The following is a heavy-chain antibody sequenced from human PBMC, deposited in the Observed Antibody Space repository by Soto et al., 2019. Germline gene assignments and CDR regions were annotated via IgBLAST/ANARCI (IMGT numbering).Heavy chain of an antibody. Sequence: PGGSLRLSCAASGFTFSSYSMNWVRQAPGKGLEWVSSISSSSSYIYYADSVKGRFTISRDNAKNSLYLQMNSLRAEDTAVYYCARDWFSGSSSFDYWGQGTLVTVSS. CDR1: GFTFSSYS. J-gene: IGHJ4*02. D-gene: IGHD6-6*01. CDR3: ARDWFSGSSSFDY. CDR2: ISSSSSYI. V-gene: IGHV3-21*01.